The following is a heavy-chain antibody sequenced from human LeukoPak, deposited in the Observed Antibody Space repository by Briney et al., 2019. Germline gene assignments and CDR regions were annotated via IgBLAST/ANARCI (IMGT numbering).Heavy chain of an antibody. J-gene: IGHJ4*02. CDR2: ISEDGGER. CDR1: GFSLSGYW. D-gene: IGHD1-14*01. CDR3: ARGGNLEN. V-gene: IGHV3-7*01. Sequence: GGSLRLSCAASGFSLSGYWMTWVRQAPGRGLEWVANISEDGGERHYVDSVKGRFTISRDNAKNSLYLQMNSLRAEDTAVYYCARGGNLENWGGGTLVTVSS.